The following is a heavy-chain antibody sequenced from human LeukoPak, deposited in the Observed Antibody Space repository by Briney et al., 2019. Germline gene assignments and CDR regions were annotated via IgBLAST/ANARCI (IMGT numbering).Heavy chain of an antibody. CDR3: ARLAAAGNAGGDY. J-gene: IGHJ4*02. D-gene: IGHD6-13*01. Sequence: PSQTLSLTCTVSGGSISSGAYYWTWIRQHPGKGLEWIGYIYYSGSTYYNPSLKSRVTISVDTSKNQFSLKLSSVTAADTAVYYCARLAAAGNAGGDYWGQGTLVTVSS. CDR2: IYYSGST. V-gene: IGHV4-30-4*08. CDR1: GGSISSGAYY.